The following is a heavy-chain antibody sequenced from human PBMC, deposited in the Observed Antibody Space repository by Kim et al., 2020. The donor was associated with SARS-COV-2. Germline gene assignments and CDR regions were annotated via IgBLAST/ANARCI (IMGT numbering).Heavy chain of an antibody. CDR2: INHSGST. CDR1: GGSFSGYY. V-gene: IGHV4-34*01. D-gene: IGHD5-18*01. J-gene: IGHJ5*02. Sequence: SETLSLTCAVYGGSFSGYYWSWIRQPPGKGLEWIGEINHSGSTNYNPSLKSRVTISVDTSKNQFSLKLSSVTTADTAVYYCARGQGDTAMVNYWFDPWGQGTLVTVSS. CDR3: ARGQGDTAMVNYWFDP.